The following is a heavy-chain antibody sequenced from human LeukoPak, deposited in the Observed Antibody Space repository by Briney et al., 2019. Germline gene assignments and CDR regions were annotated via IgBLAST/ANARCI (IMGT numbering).Heavy chain of an antibody. Sequence: SETLSLTCTVSGDSIYSYYWSWFRQPPGKRLEWIAYISYSGGTNYNPSLRSRVTISLDTSKNQVSLKVTSVTAADTAVYYCARHLAFGDYPLDYWGQGTLVTVSS. CDR2: ISYSGGT. D-gene: IGHD4-17*01. V-gene: IGHV4-59*08. J-gene: IGHJ4*02. CDR1: GDSIYSYY. CDR3: ARHLAFGDYPLDY.